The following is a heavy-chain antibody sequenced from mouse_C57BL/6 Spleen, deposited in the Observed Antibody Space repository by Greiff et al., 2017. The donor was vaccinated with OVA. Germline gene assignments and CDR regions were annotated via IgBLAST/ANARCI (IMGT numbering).Heavy chain of an antibody. CDR1: GFNIKDYY. J-gene: IGHJ3*01. V-gene: IGHV14-1*01. CDR3: TTGNGNSFAY. CDR2: IDPEDSDT. Sequence: VQLQQSGAELVRPGASVKLSCTASGFNIKDYYMHWVKQRPEQGLEWIGRIDPEDSDTEYAPKFQGKATMTADTSSNPAYLPLSSLTSEDTAGYYCTTGNGNSFAYWGQGTLVTVSA. D-gene: IGHD2-1*01.